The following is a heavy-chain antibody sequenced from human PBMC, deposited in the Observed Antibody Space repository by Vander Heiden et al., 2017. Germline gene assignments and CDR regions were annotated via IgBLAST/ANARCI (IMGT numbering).Heavy chain of an antibody. J-gene: IGHJ4*02. CDR1: GCSLSTYG. CDR2: ISYDGNNK. D-gene: IGHD2-8*01. CDR3: AKVFNGYVQSSHYFDQ. V-gene: IGHV3-30*18. Sequence: QVQLVESGGGVVQPGRSLRLPCAASGCSLSTYGMHWVRQAPGKGLEWVAVISYDGNNKYYADSVKGRFTISRDNSDSTLYLQMNSLGVEDTAVYYCAKVFNGYVQSSHYFDQWGQGTLVTVSS.